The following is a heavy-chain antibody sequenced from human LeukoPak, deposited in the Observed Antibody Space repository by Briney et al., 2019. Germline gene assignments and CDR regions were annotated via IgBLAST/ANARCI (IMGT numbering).Heavy chain of an antibody. Sequence: VASVKVSCKASGYTFTSNYIHWVRQAPGQGLEWMGMIYPRDGSTNYAQNFQGRVTMTRDTSISTAYMELSRLRSDDTAVYNCAREAGDGSGSYDYWGQGTLVTVSS. CDR1: GYTFTSNY. CDR2: IYPRDGST. V-gene: IGHV1-2*02. J-gene: IGHJ4*02. CDR3: AREAGDGSGSYDY. D-gene: IGHD3-10*01.